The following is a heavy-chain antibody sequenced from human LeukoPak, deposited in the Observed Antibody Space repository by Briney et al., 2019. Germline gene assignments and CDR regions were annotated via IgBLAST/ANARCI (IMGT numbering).Heavy chain of an antibody. CDR3: ARVKVRPPIYFDY. V-gene: IGHV3-7*01. D-gene: IGHD1-1*01. CDR2: IKQDGSEK. J-gene: IGHJ4*02. CDR1: GFTFSSYW. Sequence: PGGSLRLSCAASGFTFSSYWMSWVRQAPGKGLEWVANIKQDGSEKYYVDSVKGRFTISRDNAKNSLYLQMNSLRAEDTAVYYCARVKVRPPIYFDYWGQGTLVTVSS.